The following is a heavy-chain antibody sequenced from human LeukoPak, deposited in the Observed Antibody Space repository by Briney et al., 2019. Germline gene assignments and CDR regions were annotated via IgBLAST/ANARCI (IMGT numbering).Heavy chain of an antibody. CDR3: ARDDCSGGCFSWYFDL. V-gene: IGHV1-69*13. D-gene: IGHD2-15*01. CDR1: GYTFTNYG. J-gene: IGHJ2*01. CDR2: IMPISGTT. Sequence: SVKVSCKASGYTFTNYGISWVRQAPGQGLEWMGNIMPISGTTTYAQKFQGRVTITADGSTSTAYMELSSLRSEDTAVYYCARDDCSGGCFSWYFDLWGRGTLVTVSS.